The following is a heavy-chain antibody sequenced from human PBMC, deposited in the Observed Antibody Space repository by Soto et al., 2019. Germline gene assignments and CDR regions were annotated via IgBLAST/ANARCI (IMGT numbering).Heavy chain of an antibody. J-gene: IGHJ4*02. D-gene: IGHD6-6*01. CDR1: GFSLSTSGVG. CDR2: IYWDDDK. CDR3: ANSRPPRLLDY. Sequence: QITLKESGPTLVKPTQTLTLTCTFSGFSLSTSGVGVGWIRQPPGKALEWLALIYWDDDKRYSPSLNSRLTLTKDTSKNQVVLTMTNMDPVDTATYYCANSRPPRLLDYWGQGTLVTVSS. V-gene: IGHV2-5*02.